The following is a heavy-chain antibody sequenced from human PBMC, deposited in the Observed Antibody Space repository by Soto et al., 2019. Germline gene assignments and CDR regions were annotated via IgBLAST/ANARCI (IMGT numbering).Heavy chain of an antibody. Sequence: QVQLVQSGAEVKKPGASVKVSCKASGYTFTSYNMHWVRQAPGQGLEWVGMINPLGFSPTYEQKFRGRVTMTRDTSTSIVYMELTNLRSEDTAVYYCARAAGRFGALYWFDPWGQGTLVTVSS. CDR1: GYTFTSYN. D-gene: IGHD3-10*01. V-gene: IGHV1-46*01. CDR3: ARAAGRFGALYWFDP. J-gene: IGHJ5*02. CDR2: INPLGFSP.